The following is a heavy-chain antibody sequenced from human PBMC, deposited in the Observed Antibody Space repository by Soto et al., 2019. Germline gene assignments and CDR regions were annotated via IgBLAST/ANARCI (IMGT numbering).Heavy chain of an antibody. D-gene: IGHD1-1*01. CDR2: IYYSGST. Sequence: SETLSLTCTVSGGSISSGGYYWSWIRQHPGKGLEWIGYIYYSGSTYYNPSLKSRVTISVDTSKNQFSLKLSSVTAADTAVYYCARSRNEVCFDYWGQGTLVTVSS. CDR1: GGSISSGGYY. CDR3: ARSRNEVCFDY. J-gene: IGHJ4*02. V-gene: IGHV4-31*03.